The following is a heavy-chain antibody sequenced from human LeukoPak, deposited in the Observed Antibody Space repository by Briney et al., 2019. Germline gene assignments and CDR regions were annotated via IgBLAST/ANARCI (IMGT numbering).Heavy chain of an antibody. CDR1: GGSISSGSYY. D-gene: IGHD6-13*01. Sequence: SQTLSLTCTVSGGSISSGSYYWSWIRQPAEKGLEWIGRIYTSGSTNYNPSLKSRVTISVDTSKNQFSLKLSSVTAADTAVYYCARYTYSSSWYPNWFDPWGQGTLVTVSS. CDR3: ARYTYSSSWYPNWFDP. V-gene: IGHV4-61*02. CDR2: IYTSGST. J-gene: IGHJ5*02.